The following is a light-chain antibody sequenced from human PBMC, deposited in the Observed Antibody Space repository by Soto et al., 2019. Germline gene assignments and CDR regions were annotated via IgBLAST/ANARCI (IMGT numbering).Light chain of an antibody. CDR1: SGHSSYI. J-gene: IGLJ1*01. CDR2: LEGSGSY. V-gene: IGLV4-60*03. CDR3: ETWDSNPHV. Sequence: QAVVTQSSSASASLGSSVKLTCTLSSGHSSYIIAWHQQQPGKAPRYLMKLEGSGSYNKGSGVPDRFSGSSSGADRYLTISNLQSEDEADYYCETWDSNPHVFGTGTKVTVL.